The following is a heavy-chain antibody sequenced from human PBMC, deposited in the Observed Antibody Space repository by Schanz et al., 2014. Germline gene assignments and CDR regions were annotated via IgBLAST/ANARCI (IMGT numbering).Heavy chain of an antibody. V-gene: IGHV3-23*04. J-gene: IGHJ4*02. D-gene: IGHD2-15*01. CDR2: ISGTGTKT. CDR1: GFMFTKYA. Sequence: DVQLVESGGGLAQPGGSLRLSCVASGFMFTKYAMNWVRQAPGKGLEWVSGISGTGTKTYYADSVKSRFTVSRDNSKNSVFLQKSSLRADDTALYYCAKDIGGAVAAPGYDSWGQGTLVTVSS. CDR3: AKDIGGAVAAPGYDS.